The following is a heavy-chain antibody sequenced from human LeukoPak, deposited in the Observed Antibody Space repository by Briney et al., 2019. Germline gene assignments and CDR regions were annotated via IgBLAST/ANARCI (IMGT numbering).Heavy chain of an antibody. V-gene: IGHV3-30*02. Sequence: GGSLRLSCAASGFTVSSKYMSWVRQAPGKGLEWVAFIRYDGSKKYYTDSVKGRFTISRDNSKNTLYLQMNSLSAEDTAFYYCAKEELRRITMWGYMDVWGKGTTVTISS. D-gene: IGHD3-10*02. CDR3: AKEELRRITMWGYMDV. CDR2: IRYDGSKK. CDR1: GFTVSSKY. J-gene: IGHJ6*03.